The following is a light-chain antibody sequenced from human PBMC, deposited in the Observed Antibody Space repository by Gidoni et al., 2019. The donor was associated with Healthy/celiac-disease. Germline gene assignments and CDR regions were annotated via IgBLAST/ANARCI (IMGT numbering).Light chain of an antibody. Sequence: DIQMTESPASLSASVGDRVTITCRASQSSSSYLNWYQQKPGKAPKLLIYAASSLQSGVPSRFSGSGSGTDFTLPISSLQPEDFATYYCPQSYSTPWTFGQGTKVEIK. CDR2: AAS. CDR1: QSSSSY. CDR3: PQSYSTPWT. V-gene: IGKV1-39*01. J-gene: IGKJ1*01.